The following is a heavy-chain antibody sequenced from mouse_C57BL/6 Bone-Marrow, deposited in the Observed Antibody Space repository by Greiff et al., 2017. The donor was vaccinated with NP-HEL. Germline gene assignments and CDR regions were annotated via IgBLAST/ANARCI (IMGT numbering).Heavy chain of an antibody. CDR3: ASDYFDY. CDR1: GYTFSSYW. J-gene: IGHJ2*01. CDR2: IDPSDSYT. V-gene: IGHV1-69*01. Sequence: VQLQQPGAELVMPGASVKLSCKASGYTFSSYWMHWVKQRPGQGLEWIGEIDPSDSYTNYNQKFQGKSTLTVAKSSSTAYMQLSSLTSEDSAICYCASDYFDYWGQGTTLTVSS.